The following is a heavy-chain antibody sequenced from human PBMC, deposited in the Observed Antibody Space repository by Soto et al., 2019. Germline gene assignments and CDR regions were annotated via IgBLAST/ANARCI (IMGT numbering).Heavy chain of an antibody. D-gene: IGHD2-21*01. V-gene: IGHV4-39*07. CDR1: GGSISSSSYY. CDR2: IYYSGST. Sequence: PSETLSLSCTVSGGSISSSSYYWGWIRQPPGKGLEWIGSIYYSGSTYYNPSLKSRVTISVDTSKNQFSLKLSSVTAEDTAVYYCARHGLFAWGQGTLVTVSS. J-gene: IGHJ5*02. CDR3: ARHGLFA.